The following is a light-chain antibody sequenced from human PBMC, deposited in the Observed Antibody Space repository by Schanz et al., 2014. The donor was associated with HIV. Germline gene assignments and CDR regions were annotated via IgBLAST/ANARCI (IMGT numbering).Light chain of an antibody. V-gene: IGLV1-51*01. J-gene: IGLJ1*01. CDR2: DNN. CDR1: NSNIGNIY. CDR3: GTWDSRMSVGFV. Sequence: QSVLTQPPSVSAAPGQKVTISCSGSNSNIGNIYVSWYQQLPGTAPKLLIYDNNKRPSGIPDRFSGSKSGASATLDITGLQTGDEADYYCGTWDSRMSVGFVFGSGTKLTVL.